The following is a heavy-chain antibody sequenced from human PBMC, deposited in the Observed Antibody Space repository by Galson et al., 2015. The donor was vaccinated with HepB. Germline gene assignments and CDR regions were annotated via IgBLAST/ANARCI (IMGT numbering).Heavy chain of an antibody. D-gene: IGHD3-10*01. CDR3: ASGSGTDAFDV. CDR1: GYTFTSYY. CDR2: INPSGGST. J-gene: IGHJ3*01. V-gene: IGHV1-46*03. Sequence: SVKVSCKASGYTFTSYYMHWVRQAPGQGLEWMGIINPSGGSTSYAQKFQGRVTMTRDTSTITVYMELGSLRSEDTAVYYCASGSGTDAFDVWGQGTMVTVSS.